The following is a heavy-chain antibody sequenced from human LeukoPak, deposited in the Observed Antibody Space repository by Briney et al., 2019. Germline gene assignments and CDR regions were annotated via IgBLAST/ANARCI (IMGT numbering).Heavy chain of an antibody. V-gene: IGHV3-30-3*01. CDR2: ISYDGSNK. D-gene: IGHD3-16*01. CDR1: GFTFSSYA. J-gene: IGHJ4*02. CDR3: ARELINHRGDSDY. Sequence: PGGPLRLSCAASGFTFSSYAMHWVRQAPGKGLEWVAVISYDGSNKYYADSVKGRFTISRDNSKNTLYLQMNSLRAEDTAVYYCARELINHRGDSDYWGQGTLVTVSS.